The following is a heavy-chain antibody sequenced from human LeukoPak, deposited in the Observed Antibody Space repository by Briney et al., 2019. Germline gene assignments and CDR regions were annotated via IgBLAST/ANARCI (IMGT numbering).Heavy chain of an antibody. CDR3: ARERISGWIDY. Sequence: GGSLRLSCAASGFTFSGYWWHWVRQAPGKGLAWVSRISCDGGSTSYADSVKGRFTISRDNAKNTMYLQLNSLRAEDTAVYYCARERISGWIDYWGQGTLVTVSS. D-gene: IGHD6-19*01. V-gene: IGHV3-74*01. CDR2: ISCDGGST. J-gene: IGHJ4*02. CDR1: GFTFSGYW.